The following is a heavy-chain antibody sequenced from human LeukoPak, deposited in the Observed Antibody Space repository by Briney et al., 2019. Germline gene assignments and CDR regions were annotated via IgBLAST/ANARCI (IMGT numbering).Heavy chain of an antibody. CDR2: FSAEDGET. J-gene: IGHJ4*02. D-gene: IGHD1-26*01. CDR1: GYTLSALS. CDR3: ARDLIVGADNDY. Sequence: ASVKVSCKVSGYTLSALSIHWLRQAPGKGPEWMGGFSAEDGETIYSPKFQGRVTMTRDTSTSTVYMELSSLRSEDTAVYYCARDLIVGADNDYWGQGTLVTVSS. V-gene: IGHV1-24*01.